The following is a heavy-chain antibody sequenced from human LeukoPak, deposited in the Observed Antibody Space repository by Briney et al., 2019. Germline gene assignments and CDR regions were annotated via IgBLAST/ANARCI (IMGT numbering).Heavy chain of an antibody. D-gene: IGHD3-3*01. Sequence: SETLSLTCTVSGGSISSYYWSWIRQPPGKGLEWIGYIYYSGSTNYNPSLKSRVTISVDTSKNQFSLKLSSVTAADTAVYYCARAGEYYDFWSGYLRPDNYYYMDVWGKGTTVTVSS. V-gene: IGHV4-59*01. J-gene: IGHJ6*03. CDR3: ARAGEYYDFWSGYLRPDNYYYMDV. CDR1: GGSISSYY. CDR2: IYYSGST.